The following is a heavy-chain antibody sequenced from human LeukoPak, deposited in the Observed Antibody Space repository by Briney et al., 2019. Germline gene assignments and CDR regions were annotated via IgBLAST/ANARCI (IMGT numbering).Heavy chain of an antibody. V-gene: IGHV3-9*01. J-gene: IGHJ4*02. CDR2: ISWNSDTI. CDR3: AKDISGTYLAALDY. Sequence: GGSLRLSCAAPGFSFDDYAMHWVRQAPGKGLEWVSGISWNSDTIGYADSVKGRFTISRDNAKNSLYLQMNSLRAEDTALYYCAKDISGTYLAALDYWGQGTLVTVSS. CDR1: GFSFDDYA. D-gene: IGHD1-26*01.